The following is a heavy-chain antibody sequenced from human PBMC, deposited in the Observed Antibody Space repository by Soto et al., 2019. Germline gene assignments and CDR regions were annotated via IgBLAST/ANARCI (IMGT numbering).Heavy chain of an antibody. D-gene: IGHD2-15*01. CDR2: ITSSGNSP. J-gene: IGHJ4*02. CDR3: AREYCSGGNCQLFFDY. CDR1: GCTFSSYA. V-gene: IGHV3-64*01. Sequence: GGSLRLPCAASGCTFSSYAMHWVRQAPGKGLEYVSAITSSGNSPYYANSVKGRFTISRDNSKNTLYPQMGSLRAEDMAVYYCAREYCSGGNCQLFFDYWGQGTLVTVSS.